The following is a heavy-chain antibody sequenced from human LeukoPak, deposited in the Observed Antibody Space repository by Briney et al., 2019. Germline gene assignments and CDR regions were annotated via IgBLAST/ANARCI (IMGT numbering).Heavy chain of an antibody. CDR2: IFYNGNT. V-gene: IGHV4-30-4*08. D-gene: IGHD1-1*01. Sequence: PSETLSLTCTVSGGSISSGDYYWSWIRQPPGKGLEWIGYIFYNGNTYYNRPLKSRVSISIDTSKNQFSLRLISVTAADTAVYYCARNMYNVRTNSYYYMDVWGKGTTVTVSS. J-gene: IGHJ6*03. CDR3: ARNMYNVRTNSYYYMDV. CDR1: GGSISSGDYY.